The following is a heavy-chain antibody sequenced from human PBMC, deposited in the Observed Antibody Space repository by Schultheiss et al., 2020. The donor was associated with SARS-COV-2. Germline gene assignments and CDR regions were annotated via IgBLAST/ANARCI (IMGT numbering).Heavy chain of an antibody. CDR2: IIPISGTT. Sequence: SVKVSCKASGGTISTYAISWVRQAPGQGLEWMGGIIPISGTTNYAQKFQGRVTITADEGTSTAYMELSGLRSEDTAVYYCARESTTAQYYYGMDVWGQGTTVTVSS. V-gene: IGHV1-69*13. CDR3: ARESTTAQYYYGMDV. D-gene: IGHD4-17*01. CDR1: GGTISTYA. J-gene: IGHJ6*02.